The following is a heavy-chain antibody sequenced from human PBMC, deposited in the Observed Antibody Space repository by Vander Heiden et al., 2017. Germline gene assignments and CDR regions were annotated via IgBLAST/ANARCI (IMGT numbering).Heavy chain of an antibody. CDR1: GFTFSSYA. V-gene: IGHV3-30-3*01. J-gene: IGHJ6*02. CDR2: ISYDGSNK. Sequence: QVQLVESGGGVVQPGRSLRLSCAASGFTFSSYAMHWVRQAPGKGLELVAVISYDGSNKYYADSVKGRFTISRDNSKNTLYLQMNSLRAEDTAVYYCARDLRLLEWLHYYYYGMDVWGQGTTVTVSS. D-gene: IGHD3-3*01. CDR3: ARDLRLLEWLHYYYYGMDV.